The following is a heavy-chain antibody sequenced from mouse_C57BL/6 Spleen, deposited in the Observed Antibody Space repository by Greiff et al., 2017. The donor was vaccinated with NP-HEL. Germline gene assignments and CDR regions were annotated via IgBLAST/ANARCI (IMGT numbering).Heavy chain of an antibody. J-gene: IGHJ2*01. CDR1: GYTFTSYW. CDR3: TRSDGNVVIDY. Sequence: EVQLQQSGTVLARPGASVKMSCKTSGYTFTSYWMHWVKQRPGQGLEWIGAIYPGNSDTSYNQKFKGKAKLTAVTSASTAYMELSSLTNKDSAVYYSTRSDGNVVIDYWGQGTTLTVSS. V-gene: IGHV1-5*01. CDR2: IYPGNSDT. D-gene: IGHD1-1*02.